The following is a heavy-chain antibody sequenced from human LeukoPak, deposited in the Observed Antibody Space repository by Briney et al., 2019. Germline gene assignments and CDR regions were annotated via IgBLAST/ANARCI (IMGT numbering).Heavy chain of an antibody. CDR1: GGSISSGSYY. V-gene: IGHV4-61*02. D-gene: IGHD2-2*02. CDR2: IYTSGST. Sequence: SETLSLTCTVSGGSISSGSYYCSWIRQPAGKGLEWIGRIYTSGSTNYNPSLKSRVTISVDTSKNQFSLKLSSVTAADTAVYYCAADTDYWGQGTLVTVSS. J-gene: IGHJ4*02. CDR3: AADTDY.